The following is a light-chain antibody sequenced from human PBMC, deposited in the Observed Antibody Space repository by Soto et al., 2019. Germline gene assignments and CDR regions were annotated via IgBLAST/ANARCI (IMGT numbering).Light chain of an antibody. J-gene: IGLJ2*01. Sequence: QSALTQPASVSGSAGQSITISCTGTSSDVGGYNYVSWYQQHPGKAPKLMIYDVSNRPSGVSNRFSGSKSGNTASLTISGLQAEDEADYYCSSYTSSSTLRVFGGGTKVTVL. CDR2: DVS. CDR1: SSDVGGYNY. V-gene: IGLV2-14*01. CDR3: SSYTSSSTLRV.